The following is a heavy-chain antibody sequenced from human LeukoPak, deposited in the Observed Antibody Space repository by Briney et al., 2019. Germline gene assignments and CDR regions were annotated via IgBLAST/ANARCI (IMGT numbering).Heavy chain of an antibody. V-gene: IGHV4-39*01. D-gene: IGHD2-15*01. J-gene: IGHJ4*02. CDR1: GGSISSSSYY. CDR3: ARPNCSGGSCYGNFDY. Sequence: SETLSLTCTVSGGSISSSSYYWGWIRQPPGKGLEWIGSIYYSGSTYYNPSLKSRVTISVGTSKNQFSLKLSSVTAADTAVYYCARPNCSGGSCYGNFDYWGQGTLVTVSS. CDR2: IYYSGST.